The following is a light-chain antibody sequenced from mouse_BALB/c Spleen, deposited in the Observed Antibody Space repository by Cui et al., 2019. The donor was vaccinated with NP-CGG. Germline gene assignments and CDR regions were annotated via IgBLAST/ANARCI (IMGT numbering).Light chain of an antibody. J-gene: IGLJ1*01. CDR3: ALWYSNHWV. V-gene: IGLV1*01. Sequence: VFNQESGITTSPGETVTLTCRSSTGAVTTSNYANWVQEKPDHLFTGLIGGTNNRAPGVPARFSGSLIGDKAALTITGAQTEDEAIYFCALWYSNHWVFGGGTKLTVL. CDR1: TGAVTTSNY. CDR2: GTN.